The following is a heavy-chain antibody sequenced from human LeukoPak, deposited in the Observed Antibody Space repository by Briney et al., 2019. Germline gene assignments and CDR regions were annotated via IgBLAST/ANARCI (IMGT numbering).Heavy chain of an antibody. V-gene: IGHV4-39*07. D-gene: IGHD6-13*01. CDR3: ARRKYSSSWTNLKINWFDP. J-gene: IGHJ5*02. Sequence: SETLSLTCTVSGGSISSSSYYWGWIRQPPGKGLEWIGSIYYSGSTYYNPSLKSRVTISVDTSKNQFSLKLSSVTAADTAVYYCARRKYSSSWTNLKINWFDPWGQGTLVTVSS. CDR1: GGSISSSSYY. CDR2: IYYSGST.